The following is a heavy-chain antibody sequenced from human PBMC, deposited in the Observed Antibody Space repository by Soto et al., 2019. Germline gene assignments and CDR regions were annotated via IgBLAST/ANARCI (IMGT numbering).Heavy chain of an antibody. J-gene: IGHJ4*02. CDR1: GGSLSGYY. D-gene: IGHD3-3*01. V-gene: IGHV4-34*01. CDR3: ARGDFAWEPSTDY. Sequence: QVQLQQWGAGLLKPSETLSLTCAVYGGSLSGYYWSWIRQPPGKGLEWIGEINHSGSTNYSPSLKSRVTILVDTSNNQFSLQLSSVTAADTAMYYCARGDFAWEPSTDYWGQGTLVTVSS. CDR2: INHSGST.